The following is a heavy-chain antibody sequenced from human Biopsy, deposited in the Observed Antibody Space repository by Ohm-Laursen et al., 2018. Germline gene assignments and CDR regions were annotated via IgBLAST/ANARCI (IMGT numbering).Heavy chain of an antibody. Sequence: SLRLSCSAPGFTFSSYAMTWFRQAPGKGLEWVSTISGNSDTIYDTDSVKGRFTISRDNSKNTLYLQMNSLGADDTAVYYCALAAAQTVTHFDYWGQGTLVTVSS. CDR3: ALAAAQTVTHFDY. CDR1: GFTFSSYA. D-gene: IGHD4-17*01. V-gene: IGHV3-23*01. CDR2: ISGNSDTI. J-gene: IGHJ4*02.